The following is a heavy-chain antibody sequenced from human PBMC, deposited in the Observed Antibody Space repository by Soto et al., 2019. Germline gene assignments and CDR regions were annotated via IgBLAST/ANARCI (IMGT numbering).Heavy chain of an antibody. Sequence: SETLSLTCAVYGGSFSGYYWSWIRQPPGKGLEWIGEINHSGSTNYNPSLKSRVTISVDTSMNQFSLKLSSVTAADTAVYYCARDAYPRIAAAGTMDVWGKGTTDTVSS. CDR3: ARDAYPRIAAAGTMDV. D-gene: IGHD6-13*01. J-gene: IGHJ6*03. CDR1: GGSFSGYY. CDR2: INHSGST. V-gene: IGHV4-34*01.